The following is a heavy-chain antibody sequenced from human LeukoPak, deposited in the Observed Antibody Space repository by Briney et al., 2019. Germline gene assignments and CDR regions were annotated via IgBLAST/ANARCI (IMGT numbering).Heavy chain of an antibody. V-gene: IGHV4-59*01. Sequence: VKPSETLSLTCTVSGGSISSYYWSWIRQPPGKGLEWIGYIYYSGSTNYNPSLKSRVTISVDTSKNQFSLKLSSVTAADTAVYYCAREGYCSGGSCFDPWGQGTLVTVSS. CDR3: AREGYCSGGSCFDP. J-gene: IGHJ5*02. D-gene: IGHD2-15*01. CDR2: IYYSGST. CDR1: GGSISSYY.